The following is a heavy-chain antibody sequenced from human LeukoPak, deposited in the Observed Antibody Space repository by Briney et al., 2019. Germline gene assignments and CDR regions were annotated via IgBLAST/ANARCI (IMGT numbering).Heavy chain of an antibody. V-gene: IGHV4-4*07. CDR2: VCTSGST. D-gene: IGHD3-10*01. J-gene: IGHJ4*02. CDR1: GDSIRSYY. CDR3: ARELWSPFDY. Sequence: PSETLSLTCTVSGDSIRSYYWSWIRQPAGKGLEWIGRVCTSGSTNYNPSLKSRVTISVDTSKNQFSLKLSSVTAADTAVYYCARELWSPFDYWGQGTLVTVSS.